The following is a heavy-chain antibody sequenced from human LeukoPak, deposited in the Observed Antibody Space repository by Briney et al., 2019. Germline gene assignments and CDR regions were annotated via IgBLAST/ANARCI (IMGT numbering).Heavy chain of an antibody. V-gene: IGHV4-59*01. J-gene: IGHJ2*01. CDR3: ARGKDGYTMDFDL. CDR2: IYYRGNT. CDR1: GGSLTSYY. D-gene: IGHD5-24*01. Sequence: SETLSLTCTVSGGSLTSYYWSWLRQPPGKGLEWIGYIYYRGNTNYNPSLKSRVTISVDTYKKQFSLKMSSVTAADTAVYYCARGKDGYTMDFDLWGRGTLVTVSS.